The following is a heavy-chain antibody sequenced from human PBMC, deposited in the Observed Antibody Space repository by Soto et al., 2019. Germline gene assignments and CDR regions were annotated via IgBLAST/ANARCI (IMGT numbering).Heavy chain of an antibody. J-gene: IGHJ4*02. CDR3: AKDSPRRQLLSG. D-gene: IGHD2-2*01. Sequence: PGGSLRLSCAASGFTFSSNAMSWVRQAPGKGLEWVSVVSGSGANTYYADSVKARFTISRDNSKNTLYLQMNSLRAEDTAVYYCAKDSPRRQLLSGWGQGTLVTVSS. CDR1: GFTFSSNA. V-gene: IGHV3-23*01. CDR2: VSGSGANT.